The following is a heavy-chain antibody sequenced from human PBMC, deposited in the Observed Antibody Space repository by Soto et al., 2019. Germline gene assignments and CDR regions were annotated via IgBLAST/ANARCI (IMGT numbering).Heavy chain of an antibody. CDR3: ARAHAPTLPFDS. V-gene: IGHV4-59*01. CDR1: GGSIRNVY. J-gene: IGHJ4*01. Sequence: SSETLSLTCTVSGGSIRNVYWSWIRQAPGKGLEWIGFIFHSGNAKYNPSLKGRVTISVDTSKNQFSLSLDSVTAADTAVYFCARAHAPTLPFDSWGQGTLVTVSS. CDR2: IFHSGNA. D-gene: IGHD2-15*01.